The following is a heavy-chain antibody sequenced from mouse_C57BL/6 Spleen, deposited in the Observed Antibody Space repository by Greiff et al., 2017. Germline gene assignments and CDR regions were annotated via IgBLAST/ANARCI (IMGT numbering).Heavy chain of an antibody. V-gene: IGHV1-50*01. J-gene: IGHJ2*01. CDR3: ARGYCSIWRFDY. CDR1: GYTFTSYW. CDR2: IDPYDSYT. Sequence: QVQLQQPGAELVKPGASVKLSCKASGYTFTSYWMPWVKQRPGQGLEWIGEIDPYDSYTNYNQTFKGQATLTVDTSSSTAYMQLSILASENSAGYYCARGYCSIWRFDYWGPGTTLTVSS. D-gene: IGHD1-1*01.